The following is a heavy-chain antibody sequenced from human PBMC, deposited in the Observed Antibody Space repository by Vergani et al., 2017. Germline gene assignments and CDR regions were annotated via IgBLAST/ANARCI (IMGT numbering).Heavy chain of an antibody. CDR3: ARDGPGYCTNGVCFGPDY. V-gene: IGHV1-69*04. CDR2: IIPILGIA. CDR1: GGTFSSYA. J-gene: IGHJ4*02. D-gene: IGHD2-8*01. Sequence: QVQLVQSGAEVKKPGSSVKVSCKASGGTFSSYAISLVRQAPGQGLEWMGRIIPILGIANYAQKFQGRVTITADKSTSTAYMELSSLRSEDTAVYYCARDGPGYCTNGVCFGPDYWGQGTLVTVSS.